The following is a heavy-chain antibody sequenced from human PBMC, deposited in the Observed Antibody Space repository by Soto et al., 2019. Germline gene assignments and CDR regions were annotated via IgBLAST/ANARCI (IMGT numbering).Heavy chain of an antibody. V-gene: IGHV3-11*01. J-gene: IGHJ6*03. Sequence: QVQLVESGGGLVKPGGSLRLSCAASGFTFSDYYMSWIRQAPGKGLEWVSYISSSGSTIYYADSVKGRFTISRDNAKNSLYLQMNSLRAEDTAVYYCARDLNHEYSGYFSYYYYMDVWGKGTTVTVSS. CDR2: ISSSGSTI. CDR1: GFTFSDYY. CDR3: ARDLNHEYSGYFSYYYYMDV. D-gene: IGHD5-12*01.